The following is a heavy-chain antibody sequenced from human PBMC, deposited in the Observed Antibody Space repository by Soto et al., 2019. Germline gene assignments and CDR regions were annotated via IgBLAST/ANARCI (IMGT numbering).Heavy chain of an antibody. D-gene: IGHD2-15*01. CDR2: IYYSGST. V-gene: IGHV4-59*01. CDR3: ARNPCGGSGGSCYSGGYYYYYNGMDV. Sequence: QVQLQESGPGLVKPSETLSLTCTVSGGSISSYYWSWIRQPPGKGLEWIGYIYYSGSTNYNPSLNSRVPISVGTSKNQFSLKLSSVTAADTAVYYCARNPCGGSGGSCYSGGYYYYYNGMDVWGQGTTVTVSS. J-gene: IGHJ6*02. CDR1: GGSISSYY.